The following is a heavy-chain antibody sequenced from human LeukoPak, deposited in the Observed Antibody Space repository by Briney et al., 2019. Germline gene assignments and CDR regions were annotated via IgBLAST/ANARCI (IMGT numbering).Heavy chain of an antibody. CDR2: INPNSGGT. CDR1: GYTFTGYY. V-gene: IGHV1-2*06. D-gene: IGHD5-24*01. Sequence: ASVKVSCKASGYTFTGYYMHWVRQAPGQGLEWMGRINPNSGGTNYAQKFQGRVTMTRDTSISTAYMELSRLRSDDTAVYYCARLMATINDCFDPWGQGTLVTVSS. CDR3: ARLMATINDCFDP. J-gene: IGHJ5*02.